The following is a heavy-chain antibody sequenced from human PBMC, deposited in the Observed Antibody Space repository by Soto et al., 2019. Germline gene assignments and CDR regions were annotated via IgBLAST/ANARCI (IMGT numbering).Heavy chain of an antibody. CDR1: GFTFSNYG. D-gene: IGHD6-13*01. CDR2: ISYDGSNK. Sequence: PVRSLRLSCAASGFTFSNYGMRWVRQAPGKGLAWVALISYDGSNKYYADSVKGRFTISRDNSKNTLYLQMNSLRADDTAVYYCAKAKDSSSWYPVYFQHWGQGTLVTVSS. V-gene: IGHV3-30*18. CDR3: AKAKDSSSWYPVYFQH. J-gene: IGHJ1*01.